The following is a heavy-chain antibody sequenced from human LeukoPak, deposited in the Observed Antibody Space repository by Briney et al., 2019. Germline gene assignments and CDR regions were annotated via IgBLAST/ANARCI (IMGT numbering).Heavy chain of an antibody. Sequence: SETLSLTCTVSGGSISSYYWSWIRQPPGKGLEWIGYIYYSGSTNYNPSLKSRVTISVDTSKNQFSLKLGSVTAADTAVYYCARSVGLGGYIAVADRFDPWGQGTLVTVSS. J-gene: IGHJ5*02. V-gene: IGHV4-59*01. CDR2: IYYSGST. CDR3: ARSVGLGGYIAVADRFDP. CDR1: GGSISSYY. D-gene: IGHD6-19*01.